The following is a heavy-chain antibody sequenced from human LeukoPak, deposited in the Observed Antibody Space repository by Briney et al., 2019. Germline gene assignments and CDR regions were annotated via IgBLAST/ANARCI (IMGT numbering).Heavy chain of an antibody. V-gene: IGHV3-7*01. CDR1: GFTFSSYW. J-gene: IGHJ3*02. CDR3: AGDYYDSSGYYGAFDI. D-gene: IGHD3-22*01. Sequence: GGSLRLSCAASGFTFSSYWMSWVRQAPGKGLEWVANIKQDGSEKYYVDSVKGRFTISRDNAKNSLYLQMNSLRAEDTAVYYCAGDYYDSSGYYGAFDIWGQGTMVTVSS. CDR2: IKQDGSEK.